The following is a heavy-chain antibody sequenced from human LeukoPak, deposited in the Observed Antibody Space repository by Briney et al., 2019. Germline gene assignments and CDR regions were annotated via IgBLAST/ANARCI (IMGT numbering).Heavy chain of an antibody. Sequence: PSETLSLTCAVYGGSFSGYYWSWLRQPPGKGLEWIGEINHSGSTNYNPSLKSRVTISVDTSKNQFSLKLSSVTAADTAVYYCARIRQRGGIAAAGHDYWGQGTLVTVSS. CDR1: GGSFSGYY. CDR3: ARIRQRGGIAAAGHDY. CDR2: INHSGST. V-gene: IGHV4-34*01. J-gene: IGHJ4*02. D-gene: IGHD6-13*01.